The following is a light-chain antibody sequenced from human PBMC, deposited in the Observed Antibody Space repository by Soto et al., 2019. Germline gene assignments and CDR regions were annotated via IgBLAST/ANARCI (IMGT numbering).Light chain of an antibody. V-gene: IGKV3-15*01. CDR3: QQYNNWPLT. J-gene: IGKJ1*01. CDR1: QSVSSN. Sequence: IVMTQSPATLSVSPGERATLSCRASQSVSSNLAWYQQKPGQAPRLLIYGASTRATGIPARFSGSGSGTEFTLTISSLQSEDFAVYYCQQYNNWPLTLGQGTKVDIK. CDR2: GAS.